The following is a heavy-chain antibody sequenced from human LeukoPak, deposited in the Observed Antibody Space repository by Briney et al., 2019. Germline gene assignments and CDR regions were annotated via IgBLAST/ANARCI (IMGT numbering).Heavy chain of an antibody. D-gene: IGHD3-3*01. CDR3: ARGYYYFWSGYYYYYYYIDV. V-gene: IGHV3-74*01. J-gene: IGHJ6*03. CDR2: INSRGRSK. CDR1: GFTLSSYW. Sequence: GGSLRLSCSASGFTLSSYWMDSVRQAPGKGLVLVSRINSRGRSKSYPDSVKGRIIISRDNAKNTEYLQMNSLRAEDTALYYCARGYYYFWSGYYYYYYYIDVWGKGTTVTVSS.